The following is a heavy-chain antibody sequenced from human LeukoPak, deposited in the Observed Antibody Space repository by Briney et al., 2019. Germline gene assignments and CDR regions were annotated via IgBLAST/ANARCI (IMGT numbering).Heavy chain of an antibody. D-gene: IGHD2-21*02. CDR3: ARGDEFYFDY. Sequence: SETLSLTCTFSGGSISSGGYYWSWIRQHPGKGLEWIGYIYYSGSTYYNPSLKSRVTISVDTSKNQFSLKLSSVTAADTAVYYCARGDEFYFDYWGQGTLVTVSS. CDR1: GGSISSGGYY. V-gene: IGHV4-31*03. CDR2: IYYSGST. J-gene: IGHJ4*02.